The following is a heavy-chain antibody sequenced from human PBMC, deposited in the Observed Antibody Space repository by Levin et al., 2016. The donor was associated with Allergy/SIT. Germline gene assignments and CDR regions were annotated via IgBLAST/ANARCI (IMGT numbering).Heavy chain of an antibody. V-gene: IGHV3-30*04. D-gene: IGHD2-21*02. CDR3: ARGYCGGDCYSNPYDAFDI. CDR2: ISYDGSNK. Sequence: GESLKISCAASGFTFSSYAMHWVRQAPGKGLEWVAVISYDGSNKYYADSVKGRFTISRDNSKNTLYLQMNSLRAEDTAVYYCARGYCGGDCYSNPYDAFDIWGQGTMVTVSS. J-gene: IGHJ3*02. CDR1: GFTFSSYA.